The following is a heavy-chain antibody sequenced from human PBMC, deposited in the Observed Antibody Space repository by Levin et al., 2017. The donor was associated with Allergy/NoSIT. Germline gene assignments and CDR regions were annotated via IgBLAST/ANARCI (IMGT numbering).Heavy chain of an antibody. CDR3: ARDRSIWNPWRHQRHYGMDV. V-gene: IGHV1-18*01. CDR1: GYTFTSYG. J-gene: IGHJ6*02. D-gene: IGHD1-1*01. Sequence: ASVKVSCKASGYTFTSYGISWVRQAPGQGLEWMGWISAYNGNTNYAQKLQGRVTMTTDTSTSTAYMELRSLRSDDTAVYYCARDRSIWNPWRHQRHYGMDVWGQGTTVTVSS. CDR2: ISAYNGNT.